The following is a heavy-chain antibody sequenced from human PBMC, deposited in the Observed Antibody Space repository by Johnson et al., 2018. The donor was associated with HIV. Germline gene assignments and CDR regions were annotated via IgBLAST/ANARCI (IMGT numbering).Heavy chain of an antibody. CDR2: NSWNSGST. CDR1: GFTFDDYG. J-gene: IGHJ3*02. D-gene: IGHD6-13*01. Sequence: VQLVESGGGVVRPGGSLRLSCSASGFTFDDYGINWVRQAPGRGLEWVSGNSWNSGSTGYADSVKGRFTISSNNAKNSLYLQMNSLRAEDTAVYYCAKDRRGKQELVTGNDAFDILGQGKMVTVSS. CDR3: AKDRRGKQELVTGNDAFDI. V-gene: IGHV3-20*04.